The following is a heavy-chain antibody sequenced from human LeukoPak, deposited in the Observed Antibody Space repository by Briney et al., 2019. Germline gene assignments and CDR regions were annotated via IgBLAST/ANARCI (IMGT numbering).Heavy chain of an antibody. V-gene: IGHV3-21*01. J-gene: IGHJ6*04. Sequence: GGSLRLSCAASGFTFSSYNMNWVRQAPGKGLEWVSSITSSSTYIYYADSVKGRFTISRDNAKNSLYLQMNSLRAEDTAVYYCAELGITMIGGVWGKGTTVTISS. CDR1: GFTFSSYN. CDR2: ITSSSTYI. D-gene: IGHD3-10*02. CDR3: AELGITMIGGV.